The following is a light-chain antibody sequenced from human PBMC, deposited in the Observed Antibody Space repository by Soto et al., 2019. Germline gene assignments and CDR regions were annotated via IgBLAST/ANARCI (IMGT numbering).Light chain of an antibody. V-gene: IGKV1D-12*01. CDR1: QVMSSW. CDR3: QQADSLPIT. Sequence: DIQMTQSASALSASVGDRVTITCRASQVMSSWLAWYQQKPGKAPKLLIFAASTLQSGVPSRFSGSGSRTEFTLTISSLQPEDVATYYCQQADSLPITFGQGTRLEIK. J-gene: IGKJ5*01. CDR2: AAS.